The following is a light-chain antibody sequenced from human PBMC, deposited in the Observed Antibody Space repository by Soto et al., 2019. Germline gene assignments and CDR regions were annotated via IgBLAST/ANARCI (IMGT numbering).Light chain of an antibody. Sequence: DIQLTQSPSTLSASVGDRVTITCRASQTISNWLALDQQRPGKAPQLLISDASRLESGVPSRFSGSGSGTEFTLTISSLQPDDSETYYCQQYKSYPPRTFGQGTKVEIK. CDR2: DAS. V-gene: IGKV1-5*01. CDR3: QQYKSYPPRT. J-gene: IGKJ1*01. CDR1: QTISNW.